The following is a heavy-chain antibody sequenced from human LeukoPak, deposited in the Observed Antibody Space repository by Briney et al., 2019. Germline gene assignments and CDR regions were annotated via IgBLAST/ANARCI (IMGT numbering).Heavy chain of an antibody. V-gene: IGHV4-34*01. CDR1: GGSFSGYY. J-gene: IGHJ4*02. Sequence: SETLSLTCAVYGGSFSGYYWSWIRQSPGKGLEWIGEVHHSGSTNYNPSLKSRVTISADTSKNQFSLKLSSVTAADTAVYYCTRSGIQLWLPFDYWGQGTLVTVSS. CDR2: VHHSGST. D-gene: IGHD5-18*01. CDR3: TRSGIQLWLPFDY.